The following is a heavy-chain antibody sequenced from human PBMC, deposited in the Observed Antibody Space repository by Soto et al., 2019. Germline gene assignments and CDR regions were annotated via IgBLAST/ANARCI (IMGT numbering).Heavy chain of an antibody. Sequence: GGSLRLSCAASGFTFSNFAMYWVRQAPGKGLEWVAVISYDGSHKYSADSVKGRFTISRANSKTTLYLQMNNLRAEDSVVYFSARDYSYQRGMDVWGQGTTVTVSS. CDR1: GFTFSNFA. CDR2: ISYDGSHK. CDR3: ARDYSYQRGMDV. V-gene: IGHV3-30-3*01. D-gene: IGHD2-15*01. J-gene: IGHJ6*02.